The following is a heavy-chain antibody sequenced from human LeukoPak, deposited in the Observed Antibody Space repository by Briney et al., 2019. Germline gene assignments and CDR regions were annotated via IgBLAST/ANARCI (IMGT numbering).Heavy chain of an antibody. V-gene: IGHV4-59*01. D-gene: IGHD2/OR15-2a*01. Sequence: SETLSLTCTVSGASFTRYFWIWIRQPPGKELEWIGYISSGGSTNYNPSLKRRVTISIHTSKNQFPLKLTSATAADTAVYYCARGDEYESTLFDYWGQGTLVTVSS. J-gene: IGHJ4*02. CDR3: ARGDEYESTLFDY. CDR1: GASFTRYF. CDR2: ISSGGST.